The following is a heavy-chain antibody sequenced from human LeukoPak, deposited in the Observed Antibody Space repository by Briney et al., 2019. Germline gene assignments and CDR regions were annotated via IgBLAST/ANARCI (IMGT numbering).Heavy chain of an antibody. J-gene: IGHJ4*02. CDR2: IYYSGST. V-gene: IGHV4-59*12. CDR1: GGSISGYF. CDR3: VRDIAAAGGFDY. Sequence: SETLSLTCTVSGGSISGYFWNWIRQPPGKGLEWIGYIYYSGSTNYNPSLKSRVTISVDTSKNQFSLKLSSVTAADTAVYYCVRDIAAAGGFDYWGQGTLVTVSS. D-gene: IGHD6-13*01.